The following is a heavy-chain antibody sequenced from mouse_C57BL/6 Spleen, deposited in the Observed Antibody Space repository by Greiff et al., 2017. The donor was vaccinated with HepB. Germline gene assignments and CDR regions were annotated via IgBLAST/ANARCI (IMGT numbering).Heavy chain of an antibody. Sequence: QVQLKQPGAELVKPGASVKLSCKASGYTFTSYWMHWVKQRPGQGLEWIGMIHPNSGSTNYNEKFKSKATLTVDKSSSTAYMQLSSLTSEDSAVYYCARSLITTVVATRYFDVWGTGTTVTVSS. CDR2: IHPNSGST. D-gene: IGHD1-1*01. J-gene: IGHJ1*03. CDR1: GYTFTSYW. CDR3: ARSLITTVVATRYFDV. V-gene: IGHV1-64*01.